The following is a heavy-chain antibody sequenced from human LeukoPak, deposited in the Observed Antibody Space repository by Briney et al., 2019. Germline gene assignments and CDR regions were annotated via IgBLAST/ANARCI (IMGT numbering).Heavy chain of an antibody. CDR3: ARDRSYSSGWYSDY. CDR1: GFTFSSYW. CDR2: IKQDGSEK. J-gene: IGHJ4*02. Sequence: PGGSLRLSCAASGFTFSSYWMSWVRQAPGEGLEWVANIKQDGSEKYYVDSVKGRFNISRDNAKTSLYLQMNSLGAEDTAVYYCARDRSYSSGWYSDYWGQGTLVPVSS. V-gene: IGHV3-7*01. D-gene: IGHD6-19*01.